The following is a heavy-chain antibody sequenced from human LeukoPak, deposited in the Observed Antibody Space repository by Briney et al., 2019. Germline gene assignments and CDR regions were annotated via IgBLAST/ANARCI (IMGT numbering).Heavy chain of an antibody. CDR3: ARDTYSSSWYATFDY. J-gene: IGHJ4*02. V-gene: IGHV3-11*01. CDR2: ISSSGSTI. D-gene: IGHD6-13*01. CDR1: GFTFSDYY. Sequence: GGSLRLSCAASGFTFSDYYMSWIRQAPGKGLEWVSYISSSGSTIYYADSAKGRFTISRDNAKNSLYLQMNSLRAEDTAVYYCARDTYSSSWYATFDYWGQGTLVTVSS.